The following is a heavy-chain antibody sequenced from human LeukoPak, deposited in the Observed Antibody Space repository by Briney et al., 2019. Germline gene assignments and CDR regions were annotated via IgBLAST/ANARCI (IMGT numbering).Heavy chain of an antibody. D-gene: IGHD3-10*01. CDR2: IYHSGST. V-gene: IGHV4-38-2*02. J-gene: IGHJ6*03. Sequence: PSETLSLTCTVSGYSISSGYYWGWVRQPPGKGLEWIGSIYHSGSTYYNPSLKSRVTISVDTSKNQFSLKLSSVTAADTAVYYCARDLLEWGSGSYRNYYYYYYMDVWGKGTTVTVSS. CDR3: ARDLLEWGSGSYRNYYYYYYMDV. CDR1: GYSISSGYY.